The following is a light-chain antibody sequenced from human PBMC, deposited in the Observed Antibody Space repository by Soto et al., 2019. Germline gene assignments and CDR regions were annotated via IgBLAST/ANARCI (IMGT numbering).Light chain of an antibody. CDR2: WAS. CDR3: QQYYSIPEVT. J-gene: IGKJ4*01. CDR1: QSVLYSSSNKNY. V-gene: IGKV4-1*01. Sequence: DIVMAQSPDSLAVSLGERATINCKSSQSVLYSSSNKNYLAWYQQKPGQPPKLLIYWASTRESGVPDRFTGSGSGTDFTLTISSLQAEDVAVYYCQQYYSIPEVTFGGGTTVEIK.